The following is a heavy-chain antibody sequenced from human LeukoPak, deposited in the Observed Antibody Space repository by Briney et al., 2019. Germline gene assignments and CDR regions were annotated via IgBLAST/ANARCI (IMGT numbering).Heavy chain of an antibody. Sequence: SGTLSLTCAVSGGSISNSNWWSWVRQPPGKGLEWIGEIYHSGNTNYNPSLKSRVTISVDTSKNQFSLKLSSVTAADTAVYYCARQNLRTYYYYGMDVWGQGTTVTVSS. CDR1: GGSISNSNW. D-gene: IGHD1-14*01. J-gene: IGHJ6*02. CDR2: IYHSGNT. CDR3: ARQNLRTYYYYGMDV. V-gene: IGHV4-4*02.